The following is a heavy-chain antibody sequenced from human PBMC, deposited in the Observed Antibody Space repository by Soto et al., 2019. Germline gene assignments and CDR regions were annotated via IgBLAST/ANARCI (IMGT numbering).Heavy chain of an antibody. CDR3: ARDSLDIVATTYYYYGMDV. D-gene: IGHD5-12*01. Sequence: GASVKVSCKASGYTFTSYYMHWVRQAPGQGLEWMGIINPSGGSTSYAQKFQGRVTMTRDTSTSTVYMELSSLRSEDTAVYYCARDSLDIVATTYYYYGMDVWGQGTTVTVSS. CDR2: INPSGGST. V-gene: IGHV1-46*01. CDR1: GYTFTSYY. J-gene: IGHJ6*02.